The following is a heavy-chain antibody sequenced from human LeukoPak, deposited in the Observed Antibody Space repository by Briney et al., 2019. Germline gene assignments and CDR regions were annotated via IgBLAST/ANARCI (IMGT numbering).Heavy chain of an antibody. Sequence: SGTLSLTCDVSGGSISSSNWWSWVRQPPGKGLEWTGEIYHSGSTNYNPSLKSRVSISIDKSKNQFSLNLTSVTAADTAVYYCARAWASLSMVVPNWFDPWGQGILVTVSS. D-gene: IGHD2/OR15-2a*01. CDR2: IYHSGST. CDR1: GGSISSSNW. CDR3: ARAWASLSMVVPNWFDP. V-gene: IGHV4-4*02. J-gene: IGHJ5*02.